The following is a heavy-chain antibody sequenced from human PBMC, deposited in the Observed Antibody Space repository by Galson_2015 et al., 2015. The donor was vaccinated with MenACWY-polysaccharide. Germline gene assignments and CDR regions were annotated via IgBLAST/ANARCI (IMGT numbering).Heavy chain of an antibody. Sequence: SLRLSCAASGFTFKIYSMNWVRLAPGKGLEWVSFISSGSTYIKYADSVKARFAISRDNAKSSLYLQMNSLRAEDTAVYHCARVSDSGYDFPDYWGQGTLVTVSS. CDR3: ARVSDSGYDFPDY. CDR2: ISSGSTYI. D-gene: IGHD5-12*01. CDR1: GFTFKIYS. V-gene: IGHV3-21*01. J-gene: IGHJ4*02.